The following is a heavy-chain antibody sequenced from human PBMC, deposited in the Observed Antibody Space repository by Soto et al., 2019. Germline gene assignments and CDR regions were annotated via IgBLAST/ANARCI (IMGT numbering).Heavy chain of an antibody. CDR1: GYSFTSYW. Sequence: EVQLVQSGAEVKKPGESLRISCKGSGYSFTSYWISWVRQMPGKGLEWMGRIDPSDSYTNYSPSFQGYVTISADKSISTAYLQWSSLKASDTAMYYCASLPYVDTAMALHYGMDVWGQGTTVTVSS. CDR3: ASLPYVDTAMALHYGMDV. J-gene: IGHJ6*02. V-gene: IGHV5-10-1*03. CDR2: IDPSDSYT. D-gene: IGHD5-18*01.